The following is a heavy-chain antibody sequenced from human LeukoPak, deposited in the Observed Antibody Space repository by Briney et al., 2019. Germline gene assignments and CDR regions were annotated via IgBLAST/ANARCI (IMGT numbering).Heavy chain of an antibody. CDR2: IHHNGNT. CDR1: SYSISSGYF. D-gene: IGHD2-15*01. V-gene: IGHV4-38-2*02. CDR3: ARRVEGYCSGGSCPRRGDAFDI. J-gene: IGHJ3*02. Sequence: KPSETLSLTCTVSSYSISSGYFWGWIRQSPGKGLEWIGTIHHNGNTYYNPSLKSRVTISVDTSKNQFSLKLSSVTAADTAVYYCARRVEGYCSGGSCPRRGDAFDIWGQGTMVTVSS.